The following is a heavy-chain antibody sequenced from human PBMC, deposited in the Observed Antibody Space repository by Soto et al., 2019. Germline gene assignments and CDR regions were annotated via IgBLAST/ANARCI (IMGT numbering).Heavy chain of an antibody. J-gene: IGHJ6*02. D-gene: IGHD5-18*01. CDR3: AKDRIQLWVNGWGTYRMDV. CDR2: ISYDGSNK. V-gene: IGHV3-30*18. CDR1: GFTFSSYG. Sequence: GGSLGLSCAASGFTFSSYGMHWVRQAPGKGLEWVAVISYDGSNKYYADSVKGRFTISRDNSKNTLYLQMNSLRAEDTAVYYCAKDRIQLWVNGWGTYRMDVRGQRNTVRVSS.